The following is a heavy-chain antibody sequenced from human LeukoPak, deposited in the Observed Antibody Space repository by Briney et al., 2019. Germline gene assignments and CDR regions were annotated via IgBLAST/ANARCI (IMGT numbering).Heavy chain of an antibody. J-gene: IGHJ4*02. CDR2: ISAYNGNT. V-gene: IGHV1-18*01. Sequence: ASVKVSCKASGYTFTSYGISWVRQAPGQGLEWMGWISAYNGNTNYAQKLQGRVTMTTDTSTSTAYMELRSLRSDDTAVYYCARGPDSGSYSISFFYFDYWGQGTLVTVSS. CDR1: GYTFTSYG. D-gene: IGHD1-26*01. CDR3: ARGPDSGSYSISFFYFDY.